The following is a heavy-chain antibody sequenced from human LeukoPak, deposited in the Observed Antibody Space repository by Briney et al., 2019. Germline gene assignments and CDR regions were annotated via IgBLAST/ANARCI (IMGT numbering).Heavy chain of an antibody. D-gene: IGHD6-6*01. V-gene: IGHV3-7*01. J-gene: IGHJ3*02. CDR2: IKQDCSGK. CDR3: TSNGVVPQVFDI. CDR1: GLTFSSYW. Sequence: GGSLRLSCAASGLTFSSYWMNWVRQAPGQGLEWVANIKQDCSGKYYVDSVKGRVTISRDNAKNSLYLQMNSLRAEDTAVYYCTSNGVVPQVFDIWGQGTTVTVSS.